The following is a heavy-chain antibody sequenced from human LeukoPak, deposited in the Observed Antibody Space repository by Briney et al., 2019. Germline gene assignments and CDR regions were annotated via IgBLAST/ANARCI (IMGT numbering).Heavy chain of an antibody. J-gene: IGHJ4*02. CDR2: INQGGSEK. CDR3: PIIDGYNTGWYAY. Sequence: GGSLRLSCAASGFTLSRHWMGWVRQAPGKGLEWVANINQGGSEKYYVDSVKGRCTISRDNAEKSLYLQMNSLRVEDTAVYYCPIIDGYNTGWYAYWGQGTLVTVSS. D-gene: IGHD6-19*01. CDR1: GFTLSRHW. V-gene: IGHV3-7*05.